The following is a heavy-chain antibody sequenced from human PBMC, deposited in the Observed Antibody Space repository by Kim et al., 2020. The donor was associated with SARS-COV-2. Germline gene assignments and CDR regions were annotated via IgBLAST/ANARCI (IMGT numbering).Heavy chain of an antibody. CDR3: ARHSSVDAFDI. J-gene: IGHJ3*02. V-gene: IGHV4-39*01. Sequence: YYNPSLKSRVTISVDTSKTQFSLKLSSVTAADTAVYYCARHSSVDAFDIWGQGTMVTVSS. D-gene: IGHD6-25*01.